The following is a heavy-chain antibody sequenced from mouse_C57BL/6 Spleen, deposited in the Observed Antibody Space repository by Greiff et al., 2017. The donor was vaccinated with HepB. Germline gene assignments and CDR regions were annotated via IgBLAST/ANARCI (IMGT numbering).Heavy chain of an antibody. D-gene: IGHD3-3*01. V-gene: IGHV14-4*01. J-gene: IGHJ3*01. Sequence: VQLKQSGAELVRPGASVKLSCTASGFNIKDDYMHWVKQRPEQGLEWIGWIDPENGDTEYASKFQGKATITADTSSNTAYLQLSNLTSEDTAVYYCTKGTFAYWGQGTLVTVSA. CDR2: IDPENGDT. CDR3: TKGTFAY. CDR1: GFNIKDDY.